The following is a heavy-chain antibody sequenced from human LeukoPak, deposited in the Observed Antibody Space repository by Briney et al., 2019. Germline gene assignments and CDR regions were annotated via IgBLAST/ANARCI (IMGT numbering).Heavy chain of an antibody. J-gene: IGHJ4*02. Sequence: PGGSLRLSCAASGFTFSSYAMSWVRQAPGKGLEWVSAISGSGGSTYYADSVKGRFTISRDNSKNTLYLQMNSLRAEDTAVYYCAKDSLVGYCSGGSCYEDYWGQGTLVTVSS. CDR2: ISGSGGST. CDR1: GFTFSSYA. CDR3: AKDSLVGYCSGGSCYEDY. V-gene: IGHV3-23*01. D-gene: IGHD2-15*01.